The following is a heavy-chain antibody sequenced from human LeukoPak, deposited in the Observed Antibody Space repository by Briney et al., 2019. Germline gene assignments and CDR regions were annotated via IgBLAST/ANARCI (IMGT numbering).Heavy chain of an antibody. CDR3: ARSWIQLWVNDEFDY. V-gene: IGHV3-11*01. CDR1: GFTFSDYY. Sequence: PGGPLRLSCAASGFTFSDYYMSWIRQAPGKGLEWVSYISSSGSTIYYADSVKGRFTISRDNAKNSLYLQMNSLRAEDTAVYYCARSWIQLWVNDEFDYWGQGTLVTVSS. D-gene: IGHD5-18*01. J-gene: IGHJ4*02. CDR2: ISSSGSTI.